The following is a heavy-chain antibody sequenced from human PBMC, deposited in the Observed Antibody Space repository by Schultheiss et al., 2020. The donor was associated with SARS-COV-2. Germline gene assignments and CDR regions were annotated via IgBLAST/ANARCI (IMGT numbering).Heavy chain of an antibody. CDR3: ARGRFVLY. Sequence: SETLSLTCASYDVSFTGYYWSWIRQPPGKGLEWIGEINHSGSTNYNPSLKSRVTISVDTSKNQFSLKVSSVTAADTAVYYCARGRFVLYWGQGTLVTVSS. V-gene: IGHV4-34*01. D-gene: IGHD3-10*01. J-gene: IGHJ4*02. CDR1: DVSFTGYY. CDR2: INHSGST.